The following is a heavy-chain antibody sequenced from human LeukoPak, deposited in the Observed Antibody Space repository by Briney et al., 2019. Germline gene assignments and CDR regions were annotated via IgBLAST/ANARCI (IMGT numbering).Heavy chain of an antibody. Sequence: GGSLRLSCAASGFTFSSYAMHWVRQAPGKGLEWVAVISYDGSNKYYADSVKGRFTISRDNSKNTLYLQMNSLRAEDTAVYYCAKDDAWLRFGEWSQGTLVTVSS. D-gene: IGHD3-10*01. CDR1: GFTFSSYA. V-gene: IGHV3-30*04. CDR3: AKDDAWLRFGE. CDR2: ISYDGSNK. J-gene: IGHJ4*02.